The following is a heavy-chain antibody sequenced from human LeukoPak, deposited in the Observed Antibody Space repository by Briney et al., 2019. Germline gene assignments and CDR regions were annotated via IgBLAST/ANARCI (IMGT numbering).Heavy chain of an antibody. CDR2: INWNGGST. CDR3: AREPIDYDILTGLYYFDY. D-gene: IGHD3-9*01. J-gene: IGHJ4*02. V-gene: IGHV3-20*01. CDR1: GFTFDDYG. Sequence: GGSLRLSCAASGFTFDDYGMSWVRQAPGKGLEWVSGINWNGGSTGYADSVKGRFTIPRDNAKNSLYLQMNSLRAEDTALYHCAREPIDYDILTGLYYFDYWGQGTLVTVSS.